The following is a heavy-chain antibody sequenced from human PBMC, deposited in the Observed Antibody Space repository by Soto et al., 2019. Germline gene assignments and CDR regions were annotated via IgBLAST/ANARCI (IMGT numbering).Heavy chain of an antibody. J-gene: IGHJ4*02. CDR3: VSQGAAAGTEPGDY. CDR1: GGSFSGYY. D-gene: IGHD6-13*01. Sequence: SETLSLTCAVYGGSFSGYYWSWIRQPPGKGLEWIGEINHSGSTNYNPSLKSRVTISVDTSKNQFSLKLSSVTAADTAVYYCVSQGAAAGTEPGDYWGQGTLVTVSS. V-gene: IGHV4-34*01. CDR2: INHSGST.